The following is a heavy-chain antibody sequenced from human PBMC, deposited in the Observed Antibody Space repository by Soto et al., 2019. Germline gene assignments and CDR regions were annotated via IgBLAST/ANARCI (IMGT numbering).Heavy chain of an antibody. J-gene: IGHJ4*02. V-gene: IGHV1-3*04. Sequence: GASVKVSCKASGYTFINYSIHWVRQAPGQRLEWMGWINTGNGNTRYSQNFQGRVTITRDTSASTAYVELSGLTSEDTAVYCCVRFPSVYTSGWYFFDYWGQGTLVTVSS. CDR2: INTGNGNT. CDR1: GYTFINYS. D-gene: IGHD6-19*01. CDR3: VRFPSVYTSGWYFFDY.